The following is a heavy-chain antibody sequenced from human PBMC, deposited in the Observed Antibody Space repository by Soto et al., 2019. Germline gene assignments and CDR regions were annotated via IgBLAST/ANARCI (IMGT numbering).Heavy chain of an antibody. CDR3: TRGPRPSSFGRRAF. D-gene: IGHD2-15*01. CDR1: GFVFKMYW. J-gene: IGHJ4*02. Sequence: SVGSLRLSCAASGFVFKMYWMHWVRQTPGKGPKWVSRISDDGARTDSADSLKGRFTISRDNAKNSLYLLMNSLRAADTAVYYCTRGPRPSSFGRRAFWGLGALVTVSS. CDR2: ISDDGART. V-gene: IGHV3-74*01.